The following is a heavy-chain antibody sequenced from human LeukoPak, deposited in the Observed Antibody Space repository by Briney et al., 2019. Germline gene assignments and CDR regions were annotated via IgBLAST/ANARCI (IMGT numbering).Heavy chain of an antibody. J-gene: IGHJ5*02. CDR3: ARGEESQDWFDP. Sequence: SVKVSCKASGGTFSSYAISWVRQAPGQGREWMGGIIPIFGTADSAQKFTGRVTITADNSTSTAHMELSSLRSEDTAVYYCARGEESQDWFDPWGQGTLVTVSS. CDR1: GGTFSSYA. CDR2: IIPIFGTA. V-gene: IGHV1-69*06.